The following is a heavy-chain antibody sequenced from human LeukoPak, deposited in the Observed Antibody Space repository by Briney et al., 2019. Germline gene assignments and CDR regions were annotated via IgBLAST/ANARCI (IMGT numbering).Heavy chain of an antibody. CDR2: INHSGST. J-gene: IGHJ4*02. D-gene: IGHD6-13*01. Sequence: SETLSLTCAVYGGSFSGYYWSWIRQPPGKGLEWIGEINHSGSTNYNPSLKSRVTISVDTSKSQFSLKLSSVTAADTAVYYCARGRLWSSSWYYFDYWGQGTLVTVSS. CDR3: ARGRLWSSSWYYFDY. V-gene: IGHV4-34*01. CDR1: GGSFSGYY.